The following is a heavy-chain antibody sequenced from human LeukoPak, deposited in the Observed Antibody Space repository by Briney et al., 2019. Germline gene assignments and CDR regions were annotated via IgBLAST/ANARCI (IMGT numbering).Heavy chain of an antibody. D-gene: IGHD3-10*01. CDR2: IGTAGDT. CDR1: GFTFSSYD. CDR3: ARVGGGVRGVNLDAFDI. V-gene: IGHV3-13*01. J-gene: IGHJ3*02. Sequence: GGSLRLSCAASGFTFSSYDMHWVRQATGKGLEWVSAIGTAGDTYYPGSVKGRFTISRENAKNSLYLQMNSLRAGDTAVYYCARVGGGVRGVNLDAFDIWGQGTMVTVSS.